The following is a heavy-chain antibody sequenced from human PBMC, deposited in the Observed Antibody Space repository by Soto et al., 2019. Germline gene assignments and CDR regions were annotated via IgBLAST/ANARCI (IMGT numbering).Heavy chain of an antibody. J-gene: IGHJ4*02. CDR1: GGSISSYY. D-gene: IGHD3-3*01. V-gene: IGHV4-59*08. Sequence: SETLSLTCTVSGGSISSYYWSWIRQPPGKGLEWIGYIYYSGSTNYNPSLKSRVTISVDTSKNQFSLKLSSVTAADTAVYYCARRGNYDFWSGYSLSHFDYWGQGTLVTV. CDR3: ARRGNYDFWSGYSLSHFDY. CDR2: IYYSGST.